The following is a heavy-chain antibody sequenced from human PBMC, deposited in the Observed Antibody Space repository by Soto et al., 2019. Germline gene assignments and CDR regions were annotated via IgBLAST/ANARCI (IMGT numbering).Heavy chain of an antibody. CDR1: GFTVINNY. V-gene: IGHV3-66*02. J-gene: IGHJ4*02. CDR2: IYSDGST. Sequence: PGGSLRLSCAASGFTVINNYMSWVRQAPWKGLKYVSVIYSDGSTYYADSVKGRFTISRDNSKNTLYLQMNSLRAEDTTVYYCAKDHIVAADPDYWGQGTLVTVSS. D-gene: IGHD6-13*01. CDR3: AKDHIVAADPDY.